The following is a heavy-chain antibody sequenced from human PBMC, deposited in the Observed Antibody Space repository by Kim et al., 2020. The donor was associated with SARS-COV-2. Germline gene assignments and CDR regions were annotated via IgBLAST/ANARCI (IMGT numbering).Heavy chain of an antibody. Sequence: YADVVKGRFTISRDNSKGTLYLQMSRLRPEDTAIYYCVKDETLVIVAPVHYWGKGTLVTVSS. CDR3: VKDETLVIVAPVHY. D-gene: IGHD5-12*01. J-gene: IGHJ4*02. V-gene: IGHV3-64D*06.